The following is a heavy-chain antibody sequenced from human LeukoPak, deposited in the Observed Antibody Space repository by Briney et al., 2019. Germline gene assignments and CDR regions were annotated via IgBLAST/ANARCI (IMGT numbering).Heavy chain of an antibody. J-gene: IGHJ4*02. D-gene: IGHD6-6*01. CDR3: VREASSSSSLGYYFDY. V-gene: IGHV4-59*01. CDR1: GGSISSYY. CDR2: IYYSGST. Sequence: SETLSLTCTVSGGSISSYYWSWIRQPPGKGLEWIAYIYYSGSTNYNPSLKSRVTISVDTSKNQFSLKLSSVTDAATAVYYCVREASSSSSLGYYFDYWGQGTLVTVSS.